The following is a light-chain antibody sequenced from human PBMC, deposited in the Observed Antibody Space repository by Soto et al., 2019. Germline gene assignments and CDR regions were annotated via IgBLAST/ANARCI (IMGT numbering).Light chain of an antibody. CDR3: QHYNNWPPWT. J-gene: IGKJ1*01. V-gene: IGKV3-15*01. CDR1: QSVSSN. CDR2: GAS. Sequence: EIVMTQSPATLSVSPGERATLSCRASQSVSSNLAWYQQKPGQAPRLLIYGASTRATGIPARFSGSGSGTDFTPTISSLQSEAFAVYYCQHYNNWPPWTFGQGTKVEIK.